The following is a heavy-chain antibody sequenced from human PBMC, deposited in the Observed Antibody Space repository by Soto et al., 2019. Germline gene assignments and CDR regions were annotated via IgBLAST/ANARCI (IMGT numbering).Heavy chain of an antibody. CDR1: GGSISGGGFS. D-gene: IGHD3-10*01. V-gene: IGHV4-30-2*01. CDR2: ILHTGGT. Sequence: SETVSLTCAVSGGSISGGGFSWSWIRQPPGKGLEWIGYILHTGGTQYNPSLKSRVSMSVDKSKNQFSLHLTSVTAADTAVYYCARLQFGEGFDYWGQGALVTVSS. J-gene: IGHJ4*02. CDR3: ARLQFGEGFDY.